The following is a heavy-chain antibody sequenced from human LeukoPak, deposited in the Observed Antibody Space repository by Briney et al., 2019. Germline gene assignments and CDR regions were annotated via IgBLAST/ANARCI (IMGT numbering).Heavy chain of an antibody. J-gene: IGHJ6*03. D-gene: IGHD1-14*01. V-gene: IGHV4-39*01. CDR3: ARHQRTSSYYIAV. CDR2: VYYSGST. CDR1: GVSIFSSSDY. Sequence: PSETLSLSCAVSGVSIFSSSDYWGWIRQPPGEGLEWIGSVYYSGSTYYNPSLKSRVTISVDTSNNQFSLRLSSVTAADTAVYYCARHQRTSSYYIAVWGKGTTVTVSS.